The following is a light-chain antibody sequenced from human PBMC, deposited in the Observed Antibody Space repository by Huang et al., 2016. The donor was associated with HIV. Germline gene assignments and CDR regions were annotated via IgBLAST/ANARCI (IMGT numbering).Light chain of an antibody. Sequence: EIVLTQSPGTLSLSPGERATLSCRASQSVSRSYLAWYQQNPGQAPRLLIHGASTRATGIPARFSGSGSGTDFTLTISRLEPEDFAVYYCQQYGSSSWTFGQGTKVEIK. J-gene: IGKJ1*01. CDR3: QQYGSSSWT. CDR1: QSVSRSY. V-gene: IGKV3-20*01. CDR2: GAS.